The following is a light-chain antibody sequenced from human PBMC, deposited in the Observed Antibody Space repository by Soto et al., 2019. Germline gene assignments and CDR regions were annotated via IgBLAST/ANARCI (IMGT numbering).Light chain of an antibody. J-gene: IGKJ1*01. CDR3: QQSYSTLGT. CDR2: AAS. V-gene: IGKV1-39*01. Sequence: DIQMTQSPSSLSASVGDRVTITCRASQSISTYLNWYQQKPGKAPKVLIYAASSLQSGVPSRFSGSGSGTDFTLTISSLQPEDFATYYCQQSYSTLGTFGQGTKVEIK. CDR1: QSISTY.